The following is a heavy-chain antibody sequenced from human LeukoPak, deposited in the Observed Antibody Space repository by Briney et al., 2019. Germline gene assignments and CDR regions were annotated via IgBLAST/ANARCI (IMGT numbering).Heavy chain of an antibody. V-gene: IGHV3-23*01. CDR3: AKDWEGGSYYAPNAFDI. CDR1: GFTFSSYA. D-gene: IGHD1-26*01. Sequence: GGSLRLSCAASGFTFSSYAMSWVRQAPGKGLEWVSAISGSGGSTYYADSVKGWFTISRDNSKNTLYLQMNSLRAEDTAVYYCAKDWEGGSYYAPNAFDIWGQGTMVTVSS. J-gene: IGHJ3*02. CDR2: ISGSGGST.